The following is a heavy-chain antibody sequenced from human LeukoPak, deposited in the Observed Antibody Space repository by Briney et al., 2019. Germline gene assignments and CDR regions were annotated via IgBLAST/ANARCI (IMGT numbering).Heavy chain of an antibody. CDR1: GFTFSSYW. D-gene: IGHD3-22*01. Sequence: PGGSLTLSCAASGFTFSSYWMSWVRQAPGKGLGWVANIKQDGSEKYYVDSVKGRFTISRDNAKNSLYLQMNSLRAEDTAVYYCAREGPRYDSSGYRYWGQGTLVTVSS. J-gene: IGHJ4*02. V-gene: IGHV3-7*01. CDR2: IKQDGSEK. CDR3: AREGPRYDSSGYRY.